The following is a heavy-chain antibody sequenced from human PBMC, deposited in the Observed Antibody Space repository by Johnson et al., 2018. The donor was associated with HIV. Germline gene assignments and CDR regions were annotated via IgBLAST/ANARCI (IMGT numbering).Heavy chain of an antibody. J-gene: IGHJ3*02. D-gene: IGHD3-22*01. Sequence: QVHLVESGGGVVRPGRSLRLSCVVSGFTFSNYPMHWVRQAPGKGLEWVAVISFDGSNKYYADSVKGRFTISRDTSRNTLYLQMNSLRAEDTAVYYCAKERGYDSSGYNRWYVPDAFDIWGRGTMVTVSS. CDR1: GFTFSNYP. V-gene: IGHV3-30*04. CDR2: ISFDGSNK. CDR3: AKERGYDSSGYNRWYVPDAFDI.